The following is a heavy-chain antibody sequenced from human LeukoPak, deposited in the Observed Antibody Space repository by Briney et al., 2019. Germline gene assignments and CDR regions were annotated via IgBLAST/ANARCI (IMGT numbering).Heavy chain of an antibody. V-gene: IGHV1-18*01. D-gene: IGHD6-19*01. CDR3: ARAVSFSGSAVTGGAH. Sequence: ASVKVSCKASGYTFTSYGISWVRQAPGQGLEWIGWISVYNGNTIYAQKLQGRVTMTTDTSTSTAYMELRSLQSADTAVYYCARAVSFSGSAVTGGAHRGQGTLVTVSS. CDR1: GYTFTSYG. J-gene: IGHJ4*02. CDR2: ISVYNGNT.